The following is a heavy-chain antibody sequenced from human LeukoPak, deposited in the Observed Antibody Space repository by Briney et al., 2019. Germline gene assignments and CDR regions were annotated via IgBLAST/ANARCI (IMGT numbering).Heavy chain of an antibody. V-gene: IGHV4-59*01. Sequence: SETLSLTCTVSGGSISSYYWSWIRQPPGKGLEWIGYIYYSGSTNYNPSLKSRVTISVDTSKNQFSLKLSSVTAADTAVYYCARGEGGFRAVDYYYYMDVWGKGTTVTISS. D-gene: IGHD1-26*01. CDR3: ARGEGGFRAVDYYYYMDV. J-gene: IGHJ6*03. CDR2: IYYSGST. CDR1: GGSISSYY.